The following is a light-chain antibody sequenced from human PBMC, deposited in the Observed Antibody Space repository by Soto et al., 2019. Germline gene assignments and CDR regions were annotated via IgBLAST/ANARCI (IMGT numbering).Light chain of an antibody. J-gene: IGLJ3*02. CDR3: QSFDSNDWV. Sequence: FMLTQPHSVSESPGKTVTISCTRSSGSIAHNYVQWYQQRPGSAPTTMIYQDNHRASGVADRFSGSIDSSSNSASLTISGLKTEDEADYYCQSFDSNDWVFGGGTQLTVL. CDR2: QDN. CDR1: SGSIAHNY. V-gene: IGLV6-57*04.